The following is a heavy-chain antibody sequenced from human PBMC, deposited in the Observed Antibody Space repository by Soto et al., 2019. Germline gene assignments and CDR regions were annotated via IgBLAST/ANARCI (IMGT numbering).Heavy chain of an antibody. D-gene: IGHD6-19*01. Sequence: EVQLLESGGGLVQPGGSLRLSCAASGFTFSSYAMSWVRQAPGKGLEWVSSISGSGGSTYYADSVKGRFTISRDNSKNTLFLQMNSLRAEDTAVYYCAKDARYSSGALIDSWGQGTLVTVSS. CDR2: ISGSGGST. V-gene: IGHV3-23*01. J-gene: IGHJ4*02. CDR3: AKDARYSSGALIDS. CDR1: GFTFSSYA.